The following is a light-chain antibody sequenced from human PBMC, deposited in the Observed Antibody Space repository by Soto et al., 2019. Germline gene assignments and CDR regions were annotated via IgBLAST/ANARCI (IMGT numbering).Light chain of an antibody. V-gene: IGLV2-14*01. J-gene: IGLJ1*01. CDR1: SSDVGGHNS. CDR2: DVS. CDR3: SSYTSSSTLV. Sequence: QSVLTQPASVSWAPGQSITISCTGTSSDVGGHNSVAWYQHNPGKAPKLMIYDVSNRPSGVSSRFSGSKSGNTASLSISGLQAEDEADYYCSSYTSSSTLVFGTGTKLTV.